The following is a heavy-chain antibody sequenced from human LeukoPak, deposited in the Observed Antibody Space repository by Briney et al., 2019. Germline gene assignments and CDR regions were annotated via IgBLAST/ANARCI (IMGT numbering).Heavy chain of an antibody. Sequence: GGSLRLSCAASGFTFEDYGMSWVRQAPGKGLEWVSAINWNGGSTGYADSVKGRFTISRDNAKNSLLLEMNALRVEDTAFYYCAKLLRDETIYDFWGRGDLVTVSS. CDR2: INWNGGST. CDR1: GFTFEDYG. D-gene: IGHD2/OR15-2a*01. V-gene: IGHV3-20*04. J-gene: IGHJ2*01. CDR3: AKLLRDETIYDF.